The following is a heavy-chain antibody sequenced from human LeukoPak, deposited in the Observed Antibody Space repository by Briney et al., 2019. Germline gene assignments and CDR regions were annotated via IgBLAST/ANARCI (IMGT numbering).Heavy chain of an antibody. CDR1: GYSIGSGYY. D-gene: IGHD2-2*02. V-gene: IGHV4-38-2*01. CDR2: IYHSGST. J-gene: IGHJ4*02. Sequence: SETLSLTCAVSGYSIGSGYYWGWIRQPPGKGLEWIGSIYHSGSTYYNPSLKSRVTISVDTSKNQFSLKLSSVTAADTAVYYCARVIVVVPAAILYFDYWGQGTLVTVSS. CDR3: ARVIVVVPAAILYFDY.